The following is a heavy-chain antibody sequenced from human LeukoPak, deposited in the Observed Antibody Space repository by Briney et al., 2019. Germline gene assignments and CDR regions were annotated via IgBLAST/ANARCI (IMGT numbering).Heavy chain of an antibody. CDR1: GFPFNNYW. J-gene: IGHJ4*02. Sequence: PGGSLRLSCAASGFPFNNYWMHWVRQSPGKGLICVARIGHDGSGAGYADSVKGRFTISRDNAKSTLYLQMNSLRAEDTAVYYCAGYQQTGYESDYWGQGTLVTVSS. D-gene: IGHD5-12*01. V-gene: IGHV3-74*01. CDR3: AGYQQTGYESDY. CDR2: IGHDGSGA.